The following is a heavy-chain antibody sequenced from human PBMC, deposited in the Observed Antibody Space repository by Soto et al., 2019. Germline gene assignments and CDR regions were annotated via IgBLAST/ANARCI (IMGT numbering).Heavy chain of an antibody. CDR2: MNPNSGNT. Sequence: QVQLVQSGAEVKTPGASVKVSCKASGYTFATYDINWVRQAPGQGLEWMGWMNPNSGNTGYVQKFQGRLTMTGDTALSIAHMELSSLRNEDTAVYYCARSDGSIFNWLDSWGQGTLVTVSA. CDR1: GYTFATYD. CDR3: ARSDGSIFNWLDS. J-gene: IGHJ5*01. D-gene: IGHD2-21*01. V-gene: IGHV1-8*01.